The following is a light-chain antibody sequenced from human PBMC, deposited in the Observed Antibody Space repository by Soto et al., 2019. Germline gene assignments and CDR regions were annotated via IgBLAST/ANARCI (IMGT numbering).Light chain of an antibody. J-gene: IGKJ2*02. CDR2: GAS. Sequence: EIVLTQSPGTLSLSPGERGTLSCRASQSVTNNYLAWYQQKRGQPPRLLIHGASSRATGIPDRFSGSGSGIDFSLTISGLEPEDFAVYYCQQYSTPPMCTFGQGTQVEIK. V-gene: IGKV3-20*01. CDR3: QQYSTPPMCT. CDR1: QSVTNNY.